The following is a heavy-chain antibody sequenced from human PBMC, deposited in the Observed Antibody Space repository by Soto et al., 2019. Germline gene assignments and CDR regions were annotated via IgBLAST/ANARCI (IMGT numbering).Heavy chain of an antibody. Sequence: PSETVSLTCAVSGGSIRSSYWLTWVRQAPGKGLQWIGEIYHSGITNYNPSLRSRVSMSVDKSNNEFSLSLTSVTAADTGVYYCASQQWRATNTSYYFDDWGQGTQVTVSS. V-gene: IGHV4-4*02. D-gene: IGHD6-19*01. CDR2: IYHSGIT. CDR1: GGSIRSSYW. J-gene: IGHJ4*02. CDR3: ASQQWRATNTSYYFDD.